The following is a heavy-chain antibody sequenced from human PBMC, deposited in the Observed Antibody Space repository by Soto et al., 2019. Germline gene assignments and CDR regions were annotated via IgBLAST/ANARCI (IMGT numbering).Heavy chain of an antibody. CDR1: GFTFSSYA. V-gene: IGHV3-64*01. Sequence: GGSLRLSCAASGFTFSSYAMHWVRQAPGKGLEYVSAISSNGGSTYYANSVKGRFTISRDNSKNTLSLLMNSLRVEDTAVYYCAKDYVVLVPTARPIYGMDVWGQGT. CDR2: ISSNGGST. D-gene: IGHD2-2*01. CDR3: AKDYVVLVPTARPIYGMDV. J-gene: IGHJ6*02.